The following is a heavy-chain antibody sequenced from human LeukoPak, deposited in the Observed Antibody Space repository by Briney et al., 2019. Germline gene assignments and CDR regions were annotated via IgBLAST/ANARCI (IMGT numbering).Heavy chain of an antibody. V-gene: IGHV1-46*01. CDR3: ARLPDYDFWSGYYYDFDY. CDR1: GYTFTSYY. D-gene: IGHD3-3*01. Sequence: ASVKVSCKASGYTFTSYYMHWVRQAPGQGLEWMGIINPSGGSTSYAQKFQGRVTMTRDTSTSTVYMELSGLRSEDTAVYYCARLPDYDFWSGYYYDFDYWGQGTLVTVSS. J-gene: IGHJ4*02. CDR2: INPSGGST.